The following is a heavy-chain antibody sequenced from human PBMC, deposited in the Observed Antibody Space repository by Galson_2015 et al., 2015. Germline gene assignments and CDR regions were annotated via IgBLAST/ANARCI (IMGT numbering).Heavy chain of an antibody. Sequence: SLRLSCEASGFTVSSNYMNWVRQAPGKGLEWVSLIHSGGDTYYADSVKGRFTFSRDNPKNKLYLQMSSLRADDTAVYYCARDLGSDWVAMDVWGQGTTVTVSS. V-gene: IGHV3-53*01. CDR2: IHSGGDT. CDR3: ARDLGSDWVAMDV. CDR1: GFTVSSNY. D-gene: IGHD3-9*01. J-gene: IGHJ6*02.